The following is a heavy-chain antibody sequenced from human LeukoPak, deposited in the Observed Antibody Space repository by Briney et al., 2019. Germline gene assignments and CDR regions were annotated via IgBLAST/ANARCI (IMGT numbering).Heavy chain of an antibody. V-gene: IGHV1-18*01. CDR2: ISAYNGNT. CDR1: GYTFTSYG. Sequence: ASVKVSCKASGYTFTSYGISWVRQAPGQGLEWMGWISAYNGNTNHAQKLQGSVTMTTDTSTSTAYMELRSLRSDDTAVYYCARNDSRGGSSDYWGQGTLVTVSS. CDR3: ARNDSRGGSSDY. J-gene: IGHJ4*02. D-gene: IGHD4-11*01.